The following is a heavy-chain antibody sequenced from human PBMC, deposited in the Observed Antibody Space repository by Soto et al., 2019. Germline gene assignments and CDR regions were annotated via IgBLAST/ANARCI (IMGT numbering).Heavy chain of an antibody. CDR2: ILVGGST. D-gene: IGHD2-8*02. CDR3: AKATATGGGAFDI. Sequence: GGSLRLSCAASGFICSSYDMSWVRQAPGKGLEWVSTILVGGSTHYPDSVKGRFTISRDNSKNTVFLQMNSLIAGDTAVYYCAKATATGGGAFDICGQGTMVTVSS. CDR1: GFICSSYD. J-gene: IGHJ3*02. V-gene: IGHV3-23*01.